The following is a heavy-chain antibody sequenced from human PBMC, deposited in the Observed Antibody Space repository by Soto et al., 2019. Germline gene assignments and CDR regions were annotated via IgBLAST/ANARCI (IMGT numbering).Heavy chain of an antibody. D-gene: IGHD4-17*01. CDR2: ISAYNGNT. CDR1: GYTFTSYG. V-gene: IGHV1-18*01. J-gene: IGHJ6*03. Sequence: ASVKVSCKASGYTFTSYGISWVRQAPGQGLEWMGWISAYNGNTNYAQKLQGRVTMTTDTSTSTAYMELRSLRSDDTAVYYCARPLSPTVTSLGYYYMDVWGKGITVTVSS. CDR3: ARPLSPTVTSLGYYYMDV.